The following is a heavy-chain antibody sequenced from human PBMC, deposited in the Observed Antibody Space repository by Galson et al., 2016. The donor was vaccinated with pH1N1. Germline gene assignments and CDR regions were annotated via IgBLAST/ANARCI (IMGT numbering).Heavy chain of an antibody. D-gene: IGHD4-17*01. CDR3: ALDTVPNGADH. CDR1: EFLVSDRF. V-gene: IGHV3-53*01. J-gene: IGHJ5*02. CDR2: MYPGGGI. Sequence: SLRLSCAASEFLVSDRFMSWVRQAPGKRLEWVSIMYPGGGIYYADFAEGRFTISRDTSKNMLFLHMNTLRAEDTALYYCALDTVPNGADHWGQGTLVTVSS.